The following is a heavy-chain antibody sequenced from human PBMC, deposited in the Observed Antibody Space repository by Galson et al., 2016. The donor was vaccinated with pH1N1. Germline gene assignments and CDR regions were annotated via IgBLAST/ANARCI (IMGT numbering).Heavy chain of an antibody. D-gene: IGHD2-21*01. V-gene: IGHV5-51*01. CDR1: GYGFTSYW. J-gene: IGHJ6*03. Sequence: QSGAEVKKPGESLKISCKGSGYGFTSYWIAWVRQMPGKGLEWVGIIYPGDSDTRYSPSFQGQVTISADKSINTAYLQWSSLKASDTAMYYCARIGSDDPIYYYYMDVWGKGTTVTVSS. CDR2: IYPGDSDT. CDR3: ARIGSDDPIYYYYMDV.